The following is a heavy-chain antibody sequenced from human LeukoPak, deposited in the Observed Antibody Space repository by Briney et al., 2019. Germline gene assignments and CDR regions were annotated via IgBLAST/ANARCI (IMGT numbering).Heavy chain of an antibody. CDR3: ARDRDEEPDVLRYFDWLLGWFDP. Sequence: GGSLRLSCAASGFTFTSYWMSWVRQAPGKGLEWVANIKQDGSEKYYVDSVKGRFTISRDNAKNSLYLQMNSLRAEDTAVYYCARDRDEEPDVLRYFDWLLGWFDPWGQGTLVTVSS. D-gene: IGHD3-9*01. J-gene: IGHJ5*02. CDR2: IKQDGSEK. CDR1: GFTFTSYW. V-gene: IGHV3-7*01.